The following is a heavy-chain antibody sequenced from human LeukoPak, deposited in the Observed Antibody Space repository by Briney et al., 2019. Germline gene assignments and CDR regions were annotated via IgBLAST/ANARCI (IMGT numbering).Heavy chain of an antibody. D-gene: IGHD3-3*01. Sequence: ASVKVSCKASGYTFTSYDINWVRQATGQGLEWMGRMNPNSGNTGYAQKFQGRVTMTRNTSISTAYMELSSLRSEDTAVYYCARFPNYDFWSGYYSVDYWGQGTLVTVSS. CDR1: GYTFTSYD. J-gene: IGHJ4*02. CDR2: MNPNSGNT. V-gene: IGHV1-8*01. CDR3: ARFPNYDFWSGYYSVDY.